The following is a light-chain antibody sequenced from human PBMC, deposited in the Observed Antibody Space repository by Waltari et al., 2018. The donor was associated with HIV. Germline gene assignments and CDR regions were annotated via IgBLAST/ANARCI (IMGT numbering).Light chain of an antibody. CDR1: SSNIGADYH. V-gene: IGLV1-40*01. Sequence: QSVLTQPPSLSGAPGQTVTISCTGTSSNIGADYHVHWYQHLPGTAPKLLIYGNTIRPSCVPDRCSGSKSGTSASLAITGLQADDEADYYCQSYDSSLSAWVFGGGTKLTVL. J-gene: IGLJ3*02. CDR3: QSYDSSLSAWV. CDR2: GNT.